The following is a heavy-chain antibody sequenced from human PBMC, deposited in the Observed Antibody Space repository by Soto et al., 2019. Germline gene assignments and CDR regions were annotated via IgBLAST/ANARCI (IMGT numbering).Heavy chain of an antibody. CDR2: IYYSGST. CDR1: GGSISSGDYY. J-gene: IGHJ5*02. Sequence: SETLSLTCTVSGGSISSGDYYWSWIRQPPGKGLEWIGYIYYSGSTNYNPSLKSRVTISVDTSKNQFSLKLSSVTAADTAVYYCARGKDYYDSSGYYEDWFDPWGQGTLVTVSS. CDR3: ARGKDYYDSSGYYEDWFDP. D-gene: IGHD3-22*01. V-gene: IGHV4-30-4*01.